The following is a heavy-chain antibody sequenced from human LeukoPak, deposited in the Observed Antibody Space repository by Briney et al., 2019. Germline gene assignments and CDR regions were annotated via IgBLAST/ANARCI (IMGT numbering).Heavy chain of an antibody. D-gene: IGHD2-2*01. V-gene: IGHV3-53*01. CDR3: ARSGGIYCSSTSCYGSYGMDV. J-gene: IGHJ6*02. Sequence: GGSLRLSCVDSGFILRRHWMYWVRQAPGKGLEWVSVIYSGGGTYYADSVKGRFTISRDISKNTLYLQMNSLRAEDTAVYYCARSGGIYCSSTSCYGSYGMDVWGQGSTVTVSS. CDR2: IYSGGGT. CDR1: GFILRRHW.